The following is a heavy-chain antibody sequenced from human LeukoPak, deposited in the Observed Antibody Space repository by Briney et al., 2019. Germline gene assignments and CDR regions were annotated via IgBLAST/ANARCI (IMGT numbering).Heavy chain of an antibody. Sequence: GGSLRLSCAASGFTFSSYAMSWVRQAPGKGLEWVSAISGSGGSTYYADSVKGRFTISRDNAKNSLYLQMNSLRAEDTAVYYCARVWDCSGGSCYSGAPLDYWGQGTLVTVSS. CDR3: ARVWDCSGGSCYSGAPLDY. V-gene: IGHV3-23*01. CDR2: ISGSGGST. CDR1: GFTFSSYA. J-gene: IGHJ4*02. D-gene: IGHD2-15*01.